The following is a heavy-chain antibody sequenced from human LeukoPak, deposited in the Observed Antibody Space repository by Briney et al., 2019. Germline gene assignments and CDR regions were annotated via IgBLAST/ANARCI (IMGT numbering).Heavy chain of an antibody. CDR1: GYTFTGYY. D-gene: IGHD3-10*01. Sequence: ASVKVSCKASGYTFTGYYMHWVRQAPGQGLEWMGWINPNSGGTNYAQKFQGRVTMTRDTSISTAYMERSRLRSDDTAVYYCARDLEYGSGSYYWGQGTLVTVSS. J-gene: IGHJ4*02. CDR2: INPNSGGT. V-gene: IGHV1-2*02. CDR3: ARDLEYGSGSYY.